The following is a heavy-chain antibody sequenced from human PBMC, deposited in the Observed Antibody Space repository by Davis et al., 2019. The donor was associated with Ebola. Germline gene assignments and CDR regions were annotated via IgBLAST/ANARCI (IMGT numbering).Heavy chain of an antibody. J-gene: IGHJ4*02. CDR1: GYIFRSYG. V-gene: IGHV1-18*04. CDR3: ARDRAATVIEY. CDR2: ISTYNGNT. D-gene: IGHD6-25*01. Sequence: AASVKVSCKASGYIFRSYGISWVRQAPGQGLEWMGWISTYNGNTKYAQNFQGRFTMTTETSTDTAYMELRSLRSDDTAVYYCARDRAATVIEYWGQGSLVTVSS.